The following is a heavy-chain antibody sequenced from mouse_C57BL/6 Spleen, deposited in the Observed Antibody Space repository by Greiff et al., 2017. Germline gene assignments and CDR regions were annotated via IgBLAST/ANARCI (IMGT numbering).Heavy chain of an antibody. CDR2: INPNNGGT. CDR1: GYTFTDYN. CDR3: AREVYYDYYVPFAY. J-gene: IGHJ3*01. D-gene: IGHD2-4*01. Sequence: EVQLQQSGPELVKPGASVKIPCKASGYTFTDYNMDWVKQSHGKSLEWIGDINPNNGGTIYNQKFKGKATLTVDKSSSTAYMELRSLTSEDTAVYYCAREVYYDYYVPFAYWGQGTLVTVSA. V-gene: IGHV1-18*01.